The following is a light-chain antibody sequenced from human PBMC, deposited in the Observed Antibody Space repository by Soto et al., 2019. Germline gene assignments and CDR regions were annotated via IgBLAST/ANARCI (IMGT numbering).Light chain of an antibody. CDR2: DAS. CDR3: QQYNRYT. V-gene: IGKV1-5*01. J-gene: IGKJ1*01. Sequence: TQSPSTLSASAGERVTISCRASQSISSWLAWNQHKPGKAPKLLTNDASSVESGGPTRFSGRASGTEFTLTLGSLQPDEYATHYCQQYNRYTFGQGTKVDI. CDR1: QSISSW.